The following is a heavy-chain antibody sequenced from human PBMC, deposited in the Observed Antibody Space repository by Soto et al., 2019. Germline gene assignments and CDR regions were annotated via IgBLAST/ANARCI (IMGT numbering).Heavy chain of an antibody. Sequence: SETLSLTCTVSGGSISSYYWSWIRQPPGKGLEWIGYIYYSGSTYYNPSLKSRVTISVDTSKNQFSLKLSSVTAAGTAVYYCARVVTPGAPFDYWGQGTLVTVSS. D-gene: IGHD5-18*01. CDR1: GGSISSYY. CDR2: IYYSGST. CDR3: ARVVTPGAPFDY. V-gene: IGHV4-59*12. J-gene: IGHJ4*02.